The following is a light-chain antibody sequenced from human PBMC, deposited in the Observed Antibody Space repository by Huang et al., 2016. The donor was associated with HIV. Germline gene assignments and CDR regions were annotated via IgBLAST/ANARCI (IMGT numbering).Light chain of an antibody. Sequence: DVVMTQSPLSLPVTPGEPASISCRSSQSLLHSTGYSYLDWYLQKPGQSPHLLIYLGSNRASGVPDRFSGSGSDTDFTLRISRVEAEDVGVYYCMQALQTPWTFGQGTKLEIK. J-gene: IGKJ1*01. CDR3: MQALQTPWT. CDR2: LGS. V-gene: IGKV2-28*01. CDR1: QSLLHSTGYSY.